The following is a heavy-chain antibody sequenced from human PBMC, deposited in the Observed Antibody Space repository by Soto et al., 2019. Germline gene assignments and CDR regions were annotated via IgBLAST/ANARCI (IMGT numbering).Heavy chain of an antibody. J-gene: IGHJ4*02. CDR1: GGSVSSGSYY. Sequence: SETLSLTCTVSGGSVSSGSYYWSWIRQPPGKGLEWIGYIYYSGSTNYNPSLKSRVTISVDTSKNQFSLKLSSVTAADTAVYYCARADVDTAMAFDYWGQGTLVTVSS. D-gene: IGHD5-18*01. CDR2: IYYSGST. V-gene: IGHV4-61*01. CDR3: ARADVDTAMAFDY.